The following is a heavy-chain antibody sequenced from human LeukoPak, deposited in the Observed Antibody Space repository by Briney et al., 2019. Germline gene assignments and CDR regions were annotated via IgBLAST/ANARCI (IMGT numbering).Heavy chain of an antibody. CDR2: ISSSGSTI. D-gene: IGHD6-19*01. Sequence: PGGSLRLSCAASGFTFSSYEMNWVRQAPGKGLEWVSYISSSGSTIDYADSVKGRFTISRDNAKNSLYLQMNSLRAEDTAVYYCAREGIIAVAGTFDYWGQGTLVTVSS. V-gene: IGHV3-48*03. CDR3: AREGIIAVAGTFDY. J-gene: IGHJ4*02. CDR1: GFTFSSYE.